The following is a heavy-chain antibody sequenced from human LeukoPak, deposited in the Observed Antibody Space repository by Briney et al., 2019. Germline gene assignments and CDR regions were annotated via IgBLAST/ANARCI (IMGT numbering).Heavy chain of an antibody. Sequence: ASVKASFKVSGYTLTELSMHWVRQAPGKGLEWMGGFDPEDGETIYAQKFQGRVTMIEDTSTDTAYMELSSLRSEDTAVYYCATNRVGYDFWSGYPNWFDPWGQGTLVTVSS. CDR1: GYTLTELS. J-gene: IGHJ5*02. CDR3: ATNRVGYDFWSGYPNWFDP. V-gene: IGHV1-24*01. D-gene: IGHD3-3*01. CDR2: FDPEDGET.